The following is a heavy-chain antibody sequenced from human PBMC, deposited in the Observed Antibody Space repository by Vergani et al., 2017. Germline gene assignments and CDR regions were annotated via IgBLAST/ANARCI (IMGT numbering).Heavy chain of an antibody. CDR1: DFISNGHY. D-gene: IGHD3-16*02. J-gene: IGHJ6*03. CDR2: LYASGST. Sequence: QVQLQESGPGLVKPSETLSLICDVFDFISNGHYWGWIRQSPVKGLEWIGSLYASGSTYYSPSLKSRVAISIDTSKNHFSLRLSSVTAADTAVYYCARASLRALVGYYYYMDVWGKGKTVVVSS. CDR3: ARASLRALVGYYYYMDV. V-gene: IGHV4-38-2*01.